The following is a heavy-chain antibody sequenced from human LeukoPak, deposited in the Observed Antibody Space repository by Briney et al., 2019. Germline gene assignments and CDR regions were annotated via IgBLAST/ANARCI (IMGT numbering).Heavy chain of an antibody. CDR1: GGSISSYY. V-gene: IGHV4-4*07. Sequence: PSETLSLTCTVSGGSISSYYWSWIRQPAGKGLEWIGRIYPSGSTNYNPSLKSRVTMSVDTSKNRFSLKLSSVTAADTAVYYCARDTEYCSSTSCQNWIDPWGQGTLVTVSS. CDR2: IYPSGST. CDR3: ARDTEYCSSTSCQNWIDP. J-gene: IGHJ5*02. D-gene: IGHD2-2*01.